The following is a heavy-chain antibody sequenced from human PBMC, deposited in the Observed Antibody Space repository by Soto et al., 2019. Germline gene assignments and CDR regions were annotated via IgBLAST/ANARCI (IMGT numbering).Heavy chain of an antibody. D-gene: IGHD3-3*01. CDR3: ARDQLYDFWSGYYTSAKDYYYYYGMDV. CDR1: GFTFSSYS. Sequence: GGSLRLSCAASGFTFSSYSMNWVRQAPGKGLEWVSSISSSSSYIYYADSVKGRFTISRDNAKNSLYLQMNSLRAEDTAVYYCARDQLYDFWSGYYTSAKDYYYYYGMDVWGQGTTVTVSS. V-gene: IGHV3-21*01. J-gene: IGHJ6*02. CDR2: ISSSSSYI.